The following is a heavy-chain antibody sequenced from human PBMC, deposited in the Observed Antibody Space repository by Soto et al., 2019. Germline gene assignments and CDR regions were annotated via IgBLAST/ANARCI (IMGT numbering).Heavy chain of an antibody. J-gene: IGHJ6*02. V-gene: IGHV2-5*02. Sequence: QITLKESGPTLVKPTQTLTLTCTFSGFSLSSSGVGVGWIHQPPGKAPEWLALIYWDEDKRYSPSLKTRLTTTQDPSTSEVVLTMTNMDPVDTGTYDCAHKGGRGAGMDVWGQGTTVTVSS. D-gene: IGHD2-15*01. CDR1: GFSLSSSGVG. CDR3: AHKGGRGAGMDV. CDR2: IYWDEDK.